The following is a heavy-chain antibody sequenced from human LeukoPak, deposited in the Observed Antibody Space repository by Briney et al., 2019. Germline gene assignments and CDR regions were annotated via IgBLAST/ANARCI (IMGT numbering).Heavy chain of an antibody. V-gene: IGHV4-59*06. J-gene: IGHJ4*02. CDR2: ISYSGST. CDR1: GGSISSYY. D-gene: IGHD4-17*01. CDR3: AREGYGDYVY. Sequence: SETLSLTCTVSGGSISSYYWSWIRQPPGKGLEWIGYISYSGSTYHNPSLESRVTISVDTSKNQFSLKLSSVTAADTAVYYCAREGYGDYVYWGQGALVTVSS.